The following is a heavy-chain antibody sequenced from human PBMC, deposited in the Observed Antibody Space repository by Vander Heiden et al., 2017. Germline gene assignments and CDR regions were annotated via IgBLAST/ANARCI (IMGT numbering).Heavy chain of an antibody. CDR1: GFTFSTYW. CDR2: IVQEGRGK. V-gene: IGHV3-7*04. D-gene: IGHD5-12*01. J-gene: IGHJ4*02. Sequence: EVQLVESGGGLVQPGGSLRLSCAASGFTFSTYWMTWVRQPPGKGLEWVAQIVQEGRGKDEVDSVRGRFTISKDNAKNSLYMEMRRLRAEDTALYDGARAVDASFDSGGQGTMVTVYS. CDR3: ARAVDASFDS.